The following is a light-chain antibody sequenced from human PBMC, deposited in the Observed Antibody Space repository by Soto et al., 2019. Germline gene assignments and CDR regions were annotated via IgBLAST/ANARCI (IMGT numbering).Light chain of an antibody. J-gene: IGKJ4*01. CDR2: WAS. CDR1: QSVLYSSNNKNY. Sequence: DIVMTQSPDSLAVSLGERATINCKSSQSVLYSSNNKNYLAWYQQKPGQPPKLLIYWASTRESGVPDRFSGSWSGTDFTLTISSLQAEDVAVYYCQQYYRTPLTFGGGTKVEIK. CDR3: QQYYRTPLT. V-gene: IGKV4-1*01.